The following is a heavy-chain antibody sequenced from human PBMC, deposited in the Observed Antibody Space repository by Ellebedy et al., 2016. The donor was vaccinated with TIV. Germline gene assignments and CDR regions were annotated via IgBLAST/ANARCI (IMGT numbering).Heavy chain of an antibody. Sequence: GESLKISCAASGFTFSSYAMNWVRQAPGKGLEWVSYISSSGSTIYYADSVKGRFTISRDNSKNTLYLQMNSLRAEDTAVYYCARGSLSGVWGQGTTVTVSS. CDR2: ISSSGSTI. J-gene: IGHJ6*02. V-gene: IGHV3-48*01. CDR3: ARGSLSGV. CDR1: GFTFSSYA.